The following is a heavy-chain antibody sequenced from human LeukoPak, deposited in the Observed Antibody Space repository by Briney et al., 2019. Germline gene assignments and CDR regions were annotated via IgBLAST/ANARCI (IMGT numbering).Heavy chain of an antibody. J-gene: IGHJ5*02. D-gene: IGHD4-23*01. V-gene: IGHV1-18*01. CDR1: GYTFTSYG. CDR3: ARAGHRYGGNSRDKRFDP. Sequence: GASVKVSCKASGYTFTSYGISWVRQAPGQGLEWMGWISAYNGNTNYAQKLQGRVTMTTDTSTSTAYMELRSLRSDDTAVYYCARAGHRYGGNSRDKRFDPWGQGTLVTVSS. CDR2: ISAYNGNT.